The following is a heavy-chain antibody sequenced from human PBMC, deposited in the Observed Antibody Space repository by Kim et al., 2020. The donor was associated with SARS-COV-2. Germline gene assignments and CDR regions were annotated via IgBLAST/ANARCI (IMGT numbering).Heavy chain of an antibody. CDR2: IIPIFGTA. Sequence: SVKVSCKASGGTFSSYAISWVRQAPGQGLEWMGGIIPIFGTANYAQKFQGRVTITADESTSTAYMELSSLRSEDTAVYYCARPEGRYYDSSGAFDYWGQGTLVTVSS. D-gene: IGHD3-22*01. V-gene: IGHV1-69*13. J-gene: IGHJ4*02. CDR1: GGTFSSYA. CDR3: ARPEGRYYDSSGAFDY.